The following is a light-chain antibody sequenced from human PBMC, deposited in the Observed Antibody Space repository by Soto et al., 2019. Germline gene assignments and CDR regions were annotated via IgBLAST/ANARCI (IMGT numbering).Light chain of an antibody. J-gene: IGKJ2*01. V-gene: IGKV2-28*01. CDR2: LGS. CDR1: QSLLHSNGYNY. CDR3: MQALEILYT. Sequence: DIVMTPSPLSLPVTPGEPASISCRSSQSLLHSNGYNYLSWYLQKPGRSAQLLIYLGSNRASGVPDRFSGSGSGTDFTLEISRVEAEDVGIYFCMQALEILYTFGQGTKVDIK.